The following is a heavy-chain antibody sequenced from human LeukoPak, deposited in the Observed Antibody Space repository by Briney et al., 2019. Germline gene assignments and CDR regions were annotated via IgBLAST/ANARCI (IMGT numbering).Heavy chain of an antibody. Sequence: XXEWVANMNKDGSEKYYVDSVKGRFTISRDTAKNSLYLQMNNLRAEDTALYYCARNNDMDVWGQGTTVIVSS. CDR2: MNKDGSEK. CDR3: ARNNDMDV. V-gene: IGHV3-7*03. D-gene: IGHD1/OR15-1a*01. J-gene: IGHJ6*02.